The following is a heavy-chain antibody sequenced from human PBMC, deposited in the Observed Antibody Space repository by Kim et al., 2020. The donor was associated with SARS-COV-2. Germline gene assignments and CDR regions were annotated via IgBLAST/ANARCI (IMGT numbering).Heavy chain of an antibody. CDR1: GYTFTSYY. CDR2: INPSGGST. D-gene: IGHD3-3*01. CDR3: ARGMEGDFWSGYYIRSGYYYYMDV. J-gene: IGHJ6*03. V-gene: IGHV1-46*01. Sequence: ASVKVSCKASGYTFTSYYMHWVRQAPGQGLEWMGIINPSGGSTSYAQKFQGRVTMTRDTSTSTVYMELSSLRSEDTAVYYCARGMEGDFWSGYYIRSGYYYYMDVWGKGTTVTVSS.